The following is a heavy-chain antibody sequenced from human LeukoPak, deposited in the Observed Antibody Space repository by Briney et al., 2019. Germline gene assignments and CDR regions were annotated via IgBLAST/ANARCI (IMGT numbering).Heavy chain of an antibody. V-gene: IGHV4-34*01. J-gene: IGHJ4*02. CDR1: GGSFSGYY. CDR3: ANQLYDFWSGYYRGPFDY. Sequence: PSETLSLTCAVYGGSFSGYYWSWIRQPPGKGLEWIGEINHSGSTNYNPSLKSRVTIPVDTSKNQFSLKLSSVTAADTAVYYCANQLYDFWSGYYRGPFDYWGQGTLVTVSS. CDR2: INHSGST. D-gene: IGHD3-3*01.